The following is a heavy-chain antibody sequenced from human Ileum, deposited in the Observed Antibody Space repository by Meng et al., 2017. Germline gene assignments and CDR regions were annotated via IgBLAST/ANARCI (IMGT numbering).Heavy chain of an antibody. V-gene: IGHV1-8*01. D-gene: IGHD3-10*01. CDR2: MSPNSGNT. Sequence: QVQLVKSEAEGRKPGAAVKGACRASGYTFTSYDIHWVRQAPGQGLEWMGWMSPNSGNTGYSQNFQGRVTLARSTPLRTVYMELSSLQSEDTAVYYCARVVSSGTFGDWFDPWGQGTLVTVSS. J-gene: IGHJ5*02. CDR3: ARVVSSGTFGDWFDP. CDR1: GYTFTSYD.